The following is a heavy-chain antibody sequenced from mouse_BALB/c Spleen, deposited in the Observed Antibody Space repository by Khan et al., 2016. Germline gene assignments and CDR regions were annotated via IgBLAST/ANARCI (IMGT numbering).Heavy chain of an antibody. Sequence: EVKLLESGGGLVHPGGSLKLSCAASGFDFSRYWMSWVRQAPGKGLEWIGEINPDSYTINYTPSLKDKFIISRDNAKNTLYLQMSKVRSEDTALYYCARAGYYGFLAYWGQGPLVTVSA. D-gene: IGHD1-1*01. CDR3: ARAGYYGFLAY. CDR2: INPDSYTI. CDR1: GFDFSRYW. V-gene: IGHV4-1*02. J-gene: IGHJ3*01.